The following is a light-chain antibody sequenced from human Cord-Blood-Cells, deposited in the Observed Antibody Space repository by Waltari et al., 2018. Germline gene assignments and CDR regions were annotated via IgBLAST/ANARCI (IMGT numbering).Light chain of an antibody. CDR1: SSNIGSNY. J-gene: IGLJ1*01. CDR3: AAWDDSLSGYV. V-gene: IGLV1-47*01. CDR2: RNN. Sequence: QSVLTQPPSASGTPGQRVTISRSGSSSNIGSNYVYWYQQLPGTAPKLLIYRNNQRPSGVPYRFSGSKSGTSASLAISGLRSEDEADYYCAAWDDSLSGYVFGTGTKVTVL.